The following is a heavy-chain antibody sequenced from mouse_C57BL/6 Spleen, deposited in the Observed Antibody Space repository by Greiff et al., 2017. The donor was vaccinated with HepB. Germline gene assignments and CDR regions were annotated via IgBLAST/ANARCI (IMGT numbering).Heavy chain of an antibody. CDR3: ARGYGKALPGFAY. V-gene: IGHV1-52*01. D-gene: IGHD2-1*01. CDR1: GYTFTSYW. J-gene: IGHJ3*01. Sequence: QVQLQQPGAELVRPGSSVKLSCKASGYTFTSYWMHWVKQRPIQGLEWIGNIDPSDSETHYTQKFKDKATLTVDKSSSTAYMQLSSLTSEDSAVYYCARGYGKALPGFAYWGQGTLVTVSA. CDR2: IDPSDSET.